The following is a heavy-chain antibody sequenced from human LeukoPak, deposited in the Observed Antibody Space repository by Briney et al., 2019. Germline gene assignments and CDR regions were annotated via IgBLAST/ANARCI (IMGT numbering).Heavy chain of an antibody. J-gene: IGHJ4*02. CDR2: ISYDGSNK. V-gene: IGHV3-30*19. D-gene: IGHD1-26*01. CDR3: ARDPQSSGSIDY. CDR1: GFTFSSYG. Sequence: SGGSLRLSCAASGFTFSSYGMHWVRQAPGKGLEWVAVISYDGSNKYYADSVKGRFTISRDNSKNTLYLQMNSLRAEDTAVYYCARDPQSSGSIDYWGQGTLVTVSS.